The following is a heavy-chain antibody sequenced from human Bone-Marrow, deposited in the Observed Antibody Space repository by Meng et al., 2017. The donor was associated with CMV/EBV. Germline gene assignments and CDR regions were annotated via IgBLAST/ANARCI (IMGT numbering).Heavy chain of an antibody. V-gene: IGHV3-30-3*01. D-gene: IGHD1-26*01. CDR3: AGEQWGVPHGPLDA. J-gene: IGHJ5*02. Sequence: GESLKISCAASGFTFSTYAMNWVRQAPGKGLEWVAVISYNEDNKYYADSVRGRFTVSRDISTNTLYLQMNGLTIEDTAIYYCAGEQWGVPHGPLDAWGRGTLVTVSS. CDR2: ISYNEDNK. CDR1: GFTFSTYA.